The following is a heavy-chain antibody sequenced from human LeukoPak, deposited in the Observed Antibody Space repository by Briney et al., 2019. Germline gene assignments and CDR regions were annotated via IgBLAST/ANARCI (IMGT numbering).Heavy chain of an antibody. J-gene: IGHJ4*02. V-gene: IGHV3-30*02. Sequence: GGSLRLSCAASGFDFSSYGMHWVRQAPGKGLEWVAYIHYDSTTEDYADSVQGRFTISRDNSKNTLYLQMNSLRAEDTAVYYCAKDGARRLIVGSTGRAYFDYWGQGTLVTVSS. D-gene: IGHD1-26*01. CDR2: IHYDSTTE. CDR1: GFDFSSYG. CDR3: AKDGARRLIVGSTGRAYFDY.